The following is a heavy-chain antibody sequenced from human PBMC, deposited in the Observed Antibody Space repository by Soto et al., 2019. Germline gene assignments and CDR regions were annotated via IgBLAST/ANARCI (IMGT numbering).Heavy chain of an antibody. D-gene: IGHD6-19*01. CDR1: GYTFTSYD. Sequence: ASVKVSCKASGYTFTSYDINWVRQATGQGLEWMGWMNPNSGNTGYAQKFQGRVTMTRNTSISTAYMELSSLRSEDTAVYYCARAVLGSGWLEERWHAFDIWGQGTMVTVSS. V-gene: IGHV1-8*01. J-gene: IGHJ3*02. CDR2: MNPNSGNT. CDR3: ARAVLGSGWLEERWHAFDI.